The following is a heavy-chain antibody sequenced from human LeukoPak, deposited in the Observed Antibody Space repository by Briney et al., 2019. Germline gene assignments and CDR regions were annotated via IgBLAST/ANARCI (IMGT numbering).Heavy chain of an antibody. CDR2: IYHGGST. V-gene: IGHV4-38-2*01. CDR1: GYSISSGYY. Sequence: SETLSLTCAVSGYSISSGYYWGWIRQPPGKGLEWIGSIYHGGSTYYNPSLKSRVTISVDTSKNQFSLKLSSVTAADTAVYYCARTGYCSSTSCSNFDSWGQGTLVTVSS. CDR3: ARTGYCSSTSCSNFDS. D-gene: IGHD2-2*01. J-gene: IGHJ4*02.